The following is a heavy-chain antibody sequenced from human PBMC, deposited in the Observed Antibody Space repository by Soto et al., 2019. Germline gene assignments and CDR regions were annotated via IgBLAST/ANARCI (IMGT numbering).Heavy chain of an antibody. J-gene: IGHJ2*01. V-gene: IGHV3-48*02. CDR1: GFTFSAYS. CDR2: ISSSSSTI. CDR3: GRVTNGYGDYIGYVDL. Sequence: EVQLVESGGGLVQPGGSLRLSCAASGFTFSAYSMNWVRQAPGKGLEWVSFISSSSSTIFYADSVKGRFTISRHTAKNSLYPQMDSLRDEDAALSYCGRVTNGYGDYIGYVDLWVRGNLV. D-gene: IGHD4-17*01.